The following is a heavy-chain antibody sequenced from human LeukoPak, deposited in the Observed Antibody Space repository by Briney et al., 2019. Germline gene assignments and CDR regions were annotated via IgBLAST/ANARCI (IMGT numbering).Heavy chain of an antibody. CDR1: GFTFSNAW. D-gene: IGHD4-23*01. CDR3: TTRTTVVTDAFDI. Sequence: GGSLRLSCAASGFTFSNAWMSWVRQAPGKGLEWVGRIKSKTGGGTTDYAAPVKGRFTISRDDSKNTLYLQMNSLKTEDTAVYYCTTRTTVVTDAFDIWGQGTMVTVSS. J-gene: IGHJ3*02. CDR2: IKSKTGGGTT. V-gene: IGHV3-15*01.